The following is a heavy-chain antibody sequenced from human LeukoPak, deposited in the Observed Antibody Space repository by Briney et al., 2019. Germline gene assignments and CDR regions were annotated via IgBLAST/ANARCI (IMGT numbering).Heavy chain of an antibody. CDR3: ARRRGQSSGPSYYYFYMDV. Sequence: SETLSLTCTVSGVSISNYYWSWIRQPPGYGLEWIGFIYHSGSTTYNPSLKSRVTISLDTSKNQISLSLTSVTAADTAVYFCARRRGQSSGPSYYYFYMDVWGKGTTVTVSS. D-gene: IGHD2-8*02. V-gene: IGHV4-59*01. CDR1: GVSISNYY. J-gene: IGHJ6*03. CDR2: IYHSGST.